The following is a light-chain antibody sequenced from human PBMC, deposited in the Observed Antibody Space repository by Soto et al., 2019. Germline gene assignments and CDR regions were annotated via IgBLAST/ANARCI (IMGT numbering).Light chain of an antibody. CDR2: DVS. CDR1: SSDIGAFNF. J-gene: IGLJ1*01. Sequence: QSALTQPASVSGSPGQSITISCTGTSSDIGAFNFVSWFQQHPGNAPRLTIYDVSKRPSGVSTRFSGSKSDNTASLTISGLQAEDEADYYCSSYSSSSTIYVFGTGTKVTVL. CDR3: SSYSSSSTIYV. V-gene: IGLV2-14*01.